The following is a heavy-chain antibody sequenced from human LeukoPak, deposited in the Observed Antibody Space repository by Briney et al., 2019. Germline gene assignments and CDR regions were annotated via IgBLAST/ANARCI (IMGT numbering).Heavy chain of an antibody. J-gene: IGHJ3*02. V-gene: IGHV1-8*03. D-gene: IGHD3-3*01. Sequence: ASVKVSCKASGYTFTSYDINWVRQATGQGLEWMGWMNPNNGHTGYAQKFQGRVTITRNISISTAYMELSSLRSEDTAVYYCARVTIFGGLTGFDIWGQGTMVTVSS. CDR1: GYTFTSYD. CDR2: MNPNNGHT. CDR3: ARVTIFGGLTGFDI.